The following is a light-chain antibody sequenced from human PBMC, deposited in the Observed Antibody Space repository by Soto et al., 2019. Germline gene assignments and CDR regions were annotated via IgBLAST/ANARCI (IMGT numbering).Light chain of an antibody. CDR2: ATS. CDR3: QHYNNYPLT. V-gene: IGKV1D-16*01. Sequence: IQMTQSPSSLSASVGDNCTITCRASQGVSSWLAWYQQKPEKATKSLIYATSNLHSGVPSRLSGSGSGTDFTLTISRLQPEDSATYYGQHYNNYPLTFGQGTRLEIK. CDR1: QGVSSW. J-gene: IGKJ5*01.